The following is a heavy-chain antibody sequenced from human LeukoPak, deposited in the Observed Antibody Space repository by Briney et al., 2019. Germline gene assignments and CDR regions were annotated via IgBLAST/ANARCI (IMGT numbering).Heavy chain of an antibody. V-gene: IGHV3-23*01. CDR2: IRGSGGYT. D-gene: IGHD2-2*01. CDR3: AKDLYCSSTSCYMDV. Sequence: PGGSLRLSCAASGFTFSSYAMSWVRQAPGKGLDWVSGIRGSGGYTYYADSVKGRFTISRDNSNNTPYLQMNSLRAEDTAVYYCAKDLYCSSTSCYMDVWGKGTTVTVSS. CDR1: GFTFSSYA. J-gene: IGHJ6*03.